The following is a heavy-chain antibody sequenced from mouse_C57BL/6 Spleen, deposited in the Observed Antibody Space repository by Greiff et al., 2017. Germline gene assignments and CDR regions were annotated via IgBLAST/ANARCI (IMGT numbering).Heavy chain of an antibody. Sequence: EVQRVESGGGLVKPGGSLKLSCAASGFTFSDYGMHWVRQAPEKGLEWVAYISSGSSTIYYADTVKGRCTISRDNAKNTLFLKMTSLRSEDTAMYYCARNWNYAMDYWGQGTSVTVSS. D-gene: IGHD4-1*01. CDR2: ISSGSSTI. J-gene: IGHJ4*01. V-gene: IGHV5-17*01. CDR3: ARNWNYAMDY. CDR1: GFTFSDYG.